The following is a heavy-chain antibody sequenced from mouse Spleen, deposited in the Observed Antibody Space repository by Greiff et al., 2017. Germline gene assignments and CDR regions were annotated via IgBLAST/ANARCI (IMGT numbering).Heavy chain of an antibody. CDR2: ISSGSSTI. CDR1: GFTFSSFG. J-gene: IGHJ4*01. Sequence: EVHLVESGGGLVQPGGSRKLSCAASGFTFSSFGMHWVRQAPEKGLEWVAYISSGSSTIYYADTVKGRFTISRDNPKNTLFLQMTSLRSEDTAMYYCARARYGNYGYYAMDYWGQGTSVTVSS. CDR3: ARARYGNYGYYAMDY. V-gene: IGHV5-17*02. D-gene: IGHD2-10*02.